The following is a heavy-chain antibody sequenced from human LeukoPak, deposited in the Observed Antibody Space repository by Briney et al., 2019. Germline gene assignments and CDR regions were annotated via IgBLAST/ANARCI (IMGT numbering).Heavy chain of an antibody. D-gene: IGHD6-13*01. CDR2: ISGRDGRT. Sequence: GGSLRLSCAASGFTFSSYAMSWGRQAPGRGLEWGSAISGRDGRTYYTDSVKGGFTISRDNSRDTLYLQMNSLRAEDTAVYYCSTSPSFGSSWYQFNSWGQGTLVTVSS. V-gene: IGHV3-23*01. J-gene: IGHJ4*02. CDR1: GFTFSSYA. CDR3: STSPSFGSSWYQFNS.